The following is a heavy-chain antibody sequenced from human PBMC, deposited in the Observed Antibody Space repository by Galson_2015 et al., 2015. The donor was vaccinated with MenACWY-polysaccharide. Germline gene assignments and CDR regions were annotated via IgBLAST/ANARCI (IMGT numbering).Heavy chain of an antibody. Sequence: SLRLSCAASGFTFSSRGMSWIRQVPGKGLEWASYISSSGTTIYYAGSVKGRFTISRDNARKSLYLQMDSLRVEDTAVYYCAGLVDRAIEYWGQGSLVTVSS. CDR2: ISSSGTTI. V-gene: IGHV3-11*01. CDR1: GFTFSSRG. CDR3: AGLVDRAIEY. D-gene: IGHD5-18*01. J-gene: IGHJ4*02.